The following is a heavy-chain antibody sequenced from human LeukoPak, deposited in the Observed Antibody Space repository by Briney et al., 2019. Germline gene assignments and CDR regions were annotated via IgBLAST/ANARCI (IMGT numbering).Heavy chain of an antibody. V-gene: IGHV1-46*01. J-gene: IGHJ4*02. CDR3: ARPRGGLKTLDIVVVVDPKDGWDYFDY. Sequence: GASVKVSCKASGYTFTSYYMHWVRQAPGQGLEWMGIINPSGGSTSYAQKFQGRVTMTRDMSTSTVYMELSSLRSEDTAVYYCARPRGGLKTLDIVVVVDPKDGWDYFDYWGQGTLVTVSS. D-gene: IGHD2-15*01. CDR2: INPSGGST. CDR1: GYTFTSYY.